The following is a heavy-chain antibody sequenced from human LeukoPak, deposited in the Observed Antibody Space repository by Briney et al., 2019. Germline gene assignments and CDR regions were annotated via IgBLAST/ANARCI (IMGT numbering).Heavy chain of an antibody. V-gene: IGHV1-2*02. CDR3: ARGCLSYDFWSGYYTDY. J-gene: IGHJ4*02. CDR2: INPNSGGT. D-gene: IGHD3-3*01. CDR1: GYTFTSYG. Sequence: ASVKVSCKASGYTFTSYGISWVRQAPGQGLEWMGWINPNSGGTSYAQKFQGRVTMTRDTSISTAYMELSRLRSDDTAVYYCARGCLSYDFWSGYYTDYWGQGTLVTVSS.